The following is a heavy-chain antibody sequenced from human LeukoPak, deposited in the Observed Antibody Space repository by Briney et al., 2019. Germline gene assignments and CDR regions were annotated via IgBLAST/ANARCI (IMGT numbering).Heavy chain of an antibody. CDR3: TTYSSGSCPF. V-gene: IGHV3-15*01. D-gene: IGHD6-19*01. Sequence: GGSLRPSCAPAEITFTNAWMTWVRHAPGNGLDSVGRIFRSTDGETTHYGAPVTGRFTMSRDDSKNTLYLQMNSLKTEDTAVYYCTTYSSGSCPFWGQGTLVTVSS. CDR1: EITFTNAW. CDR2: IFRSTDGETT. J-gene: IGHJ4*02.